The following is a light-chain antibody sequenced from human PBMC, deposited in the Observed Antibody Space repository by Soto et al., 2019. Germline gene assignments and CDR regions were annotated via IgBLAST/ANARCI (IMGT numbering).Light chain of an antibody. CDR3: QQTNSFPYT. V-gene: IGKV1-12*01. Sequence: DIQMTPSPSSVSASVGDRVTITCRASQGISNWLAWYQQKPGKAPKLLIFTASRLQSGVPSRFSGSGSETDFTLTISSLQPEDFAAYYCQQTNSFPYTFGQGTKLEIK. J-gene: IGKJ2*01. CDR1: QGISNW. CDR2: TAS.